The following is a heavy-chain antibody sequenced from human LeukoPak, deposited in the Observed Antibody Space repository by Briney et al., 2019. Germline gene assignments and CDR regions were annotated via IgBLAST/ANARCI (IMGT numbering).Heavy chain of an antibody. CDR2: IYSAHRT. J-gene: IGHJ4*02. V-gene: IGHV3-66*01. D-gene: IGHD6-19*01. CDR3: ARDTTYSSGSYYFHY. CDR1: GFTVSSNY. Sequence: GGSLRLSCAASGFTVSSNYMSWVRQAPGKGLEWVSSIYSAHRTYYADSVRGRFTISTDNSKNTLYLQMNSLRAEDTAVYYCARDTTYSSGSYYFHYWGQGTLVTVSS.